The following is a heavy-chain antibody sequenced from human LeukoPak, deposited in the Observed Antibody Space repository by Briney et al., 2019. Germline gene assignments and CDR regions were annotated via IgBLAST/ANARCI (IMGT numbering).Heavy chain of an antibody. CDR2: INDSGTT. CDR1: SEFFSGYY. Sequence: SETLSLTCGVSSEFFSGYYWGWIRQPPGKGLEWIGDINDSGTTKYNPTLKSRVTISIDSSKRQFSQKVKSVTAADTAVYYCARLPLGAFGEVLNFDYWGQGTPVTVSS. CDR3: ARLPLGAFGEVLNFDY. V-gene: IGHV4-34*01. J-gene: IGHJ4*02. D-gene: IGHD3-10*01.